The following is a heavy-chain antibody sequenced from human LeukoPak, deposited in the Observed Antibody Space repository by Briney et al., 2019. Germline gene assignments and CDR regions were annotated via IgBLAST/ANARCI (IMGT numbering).Heavy chain of an antibody. J-gene: IGHJ4*02. CDR3: ARHRVGAGKYFDY. Sequence: GSLRLSCAASGFTFSSYSMNWVRQPPGKGLEWIGSIYYSGSTYYNPSLKSRVTISVDTSKNQFSLKLSSVTAADTAVYYCARHRVGAGKYFDYWGQGTLVTVSS. CDR2: IYYSGST. CDR1: GFTFSSYSMN. D-gene: IGHD1-26*01. V-gene: IGHV4-39*01.